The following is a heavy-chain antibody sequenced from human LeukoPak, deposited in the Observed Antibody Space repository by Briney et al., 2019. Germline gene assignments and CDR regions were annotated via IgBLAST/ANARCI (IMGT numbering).Heavy chain of an antibody. Sequence: GGSLRLSCAASGFTFTNYAMSWVRQAPGKGLEWVSVFYSGGSTRYADSVKGRFTISGDNSKNTLYLQLNSLRAEDTAVYFCASSSWSSEYFHYWGQGTLVTVSS. V-gene: IGHV3-66*01. CDR1: GFTFTNYA. CDR2: FYSGGST. D-gene: IGHD6-13*01. J-gene: IGHJ1*01. CDR3: ASSSWSSEYFHY.